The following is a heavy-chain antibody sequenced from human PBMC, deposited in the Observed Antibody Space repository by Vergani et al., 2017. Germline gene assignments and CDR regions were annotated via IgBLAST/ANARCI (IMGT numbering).Heavy chain of an antibody. D-gene: IGHD6-19*01. J-gene: IGHJ4*02. CDR2: IYYSGST. V-gene: IGHV4-39*01. CDR3: ARISIAGAGTPLDY. CDR1: GGSISSSSYY. Sequence: QLQLQESGPGLVKPSETLSLTCTVSGGSISSSSYYWGWIRQPPGKGLEWIGSIYYSGSTYYNPSLKSRVTISVDTSKNQFSLKLSSVTAADTAVYYCARISIAGAGTPLDYWGQGTLVTVSS.